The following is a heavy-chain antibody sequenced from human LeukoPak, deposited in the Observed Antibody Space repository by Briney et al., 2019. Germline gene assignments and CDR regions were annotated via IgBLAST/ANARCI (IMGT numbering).Heavy chain of an antibody. D-gene: IGHD2-15*01. Sequence: GSSVKISCKASGYTFTSYYMHWVRQAPGQGLEWMGIINPSGGSTSYAQKFQGRVTMTRDTSTSTVYMELSSLRSEDTAVYYCASPEGGGSYTGNFQHWGQGTLVTVSS. J-gene: IGHJ1*01. CDR1: GYTFTSYY. V-gene: IGHV1-46*01. CDR3: ASPEGGGSYTGNFQH. CDR2: INPSGGST.